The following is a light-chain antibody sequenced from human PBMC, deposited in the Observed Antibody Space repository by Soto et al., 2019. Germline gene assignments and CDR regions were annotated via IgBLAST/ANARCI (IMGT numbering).Light chain of an antibody. CDR3: GKWDSSLSAYV. CDR2: DNS. Sequence: QSVLTQPPSVSAAPGQKVTISCSGSSSNIGNNYVSWYQQLPGTAPKLLIYDNSKRPSGIPDRFSGSKSGTSATLGITGLQTGDEADYYCGKWDSSLSAYVFGTGTKVTVL. J-gene: IGLJ1*01. CDR1: SSNIGNNY. V-gene: IGLV1-51*01.